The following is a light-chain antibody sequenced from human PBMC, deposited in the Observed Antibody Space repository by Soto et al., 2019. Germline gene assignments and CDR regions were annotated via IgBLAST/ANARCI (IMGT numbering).Light chain of an antibody. CDR3: SSYAGSNNFV. V-gene: IGLV2-8*01. CDR1: SIDVGGYKY. J-gene: IGLJ1*01. CDR2: EVS. Sequence: QSALTQPPSASGSPGQSVTISCTGTSIDVGGYKYVSWYQHHPGKAPKLMIYEVSKRPSGVPDRFSGSKSGNTASLTVSGLQAEDEADYYCSSYAGSNNFVFGTGTKVTVL.